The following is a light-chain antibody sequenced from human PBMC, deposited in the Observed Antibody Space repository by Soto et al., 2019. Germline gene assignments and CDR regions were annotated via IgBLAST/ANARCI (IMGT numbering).Light chain of an antibody. V-gene: IGLV2-23*01. J-gene: IGLJ3*02. CDR3: CAYAGSGTVV. Sequence: QSALTQPASVSGSPEQSITISCTGTSSDVGSYNLVSWYQQHPGKAPKVMIYEATKLPSGVFNRFSGSKSGNTATLTISGLQAEDEAEYYCCAYAGSGTVVFGGGTKLTVL. CDR1: SSDVGSYNL. CDR2: EAT.